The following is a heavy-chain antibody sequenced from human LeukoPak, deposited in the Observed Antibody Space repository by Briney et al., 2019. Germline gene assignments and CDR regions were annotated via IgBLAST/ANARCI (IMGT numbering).Heavy chain of an antibody. V-gene: IGHV3-30*18. D-gene: IGHD1-26*01. CDR1: GFTFSSYG. CDR2: ISYDGSNK. J-gene: IGHJ4*02. Sequence: GGSLTLSCAASGFTFSSYGMHWVRQAPGKGLEWVAVISYDGSNKYYADSVKGRFTISRDNSKNTLYLQMNSLRAEDTAVYYCAKLGGSYQVKGYWGQGTLVTVSS. CDR3: AKLGGSYQVKGY.